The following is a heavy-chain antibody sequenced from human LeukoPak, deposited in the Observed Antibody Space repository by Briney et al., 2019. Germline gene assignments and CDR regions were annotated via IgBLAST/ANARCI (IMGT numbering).Heavy chain of an antibody. V-gene: IGHV3-23*01. Sequence: PGGSLRLSCAASGFTFSSYAMSWVRQAPWKGLEWVSAISSSGGGTYYADSVKGRFTISRDNSKNTLSLQMNSLTAEDTAVYYCAKAPLAYCSGGSCYPLDYWGQGTLVTVSS. CDR1: GFTFSSYA. CDR2: ISSSGGGT. D-gene: IGHD2-15*01. J-gene: IGHJ4*02. CDR3: AKAPLAYCSGGSCYPLDY.